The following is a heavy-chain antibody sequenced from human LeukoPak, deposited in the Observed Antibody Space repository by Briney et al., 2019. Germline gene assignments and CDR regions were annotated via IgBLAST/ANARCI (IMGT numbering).Heavy chain of an antibody. D-gene: IGHD6-13*01. Sequence: TVKVSCKASGGTFSSYAISWVRQAPGQGLEWMGRIIPILGIANYAQKFQGRVTITADKSTSTAYMELSSLRSEDTAVYYCARRAAAANDAFDIWGQGTMVTVSS. J-gene: IGHJ3*02. CDR3: ARRAAAANDAFDI. CDR1: GGTFSSYA. V-gene: IGHV1-69*04. CDR2: IIPILGIA.